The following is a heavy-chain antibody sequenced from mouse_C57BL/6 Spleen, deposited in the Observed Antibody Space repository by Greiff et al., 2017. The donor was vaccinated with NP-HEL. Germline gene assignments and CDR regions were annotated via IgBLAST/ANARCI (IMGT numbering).Heavy chain of an antibody. Sequence: QVQLQQPGAELVRPGSSVKLSCKASGYTFTSYWMHWVKQRPIQGLEWIGNIDPSDSETHYNQKFKDKATLTVDKSSSTAYMQLSSLTSEDSAVYYGARGAGTVVAPYFDYWGQGTTLTVSS. CDR3: ARGAGTVVAPYFDY. V-gene: IGHV1-52*01. D-gene: IGHD1-1*01. CDR1: GYTFTSYW. CDR2: IDPSDSET. J-gene: IGHJ2*01.